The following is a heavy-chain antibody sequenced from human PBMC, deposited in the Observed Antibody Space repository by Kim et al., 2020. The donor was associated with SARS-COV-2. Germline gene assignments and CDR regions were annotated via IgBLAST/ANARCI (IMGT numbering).Heavy chain of an antibody. J-gene: IGHJ6*02. D-gene: IGHD1-20*01. V-gene: IGHV1-8*01. CDR1: GYTFTSYD. Sequence: ASVKVSCKASGYTFTSYDINWVRQATGQGLEWMGWMNPNSGNTGYAQKFQGRVTMTRNTSISTAYMELSSLRSEDTAVYYCARGGRKYNWNYYYYYGMDVWGQGTTVTVSS. CDR2: MNPNSGNT. CDR3: ARGGRKYNWNYYYYYGMDV.